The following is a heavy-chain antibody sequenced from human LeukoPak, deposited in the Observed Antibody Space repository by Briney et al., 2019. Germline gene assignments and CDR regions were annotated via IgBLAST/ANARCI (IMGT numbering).Heavy chain of an antibody. CDR2: ISYGGSNE. J-gene: IGHJ4*02. V-gene: IGHV3-30-3*01. D-gene: IGHD3-3*01. Sequence: GGSLRLSCAAPGFTLSSYAMHWVRQAPGKGLEWVAVISYGGSNEYYADSVKGRFSISGDNPKNTLFLQMNSLRPEDTAVYYCARPTSYYDFWSGNDYWGQGTLVTVSS. CDR3: ARPTSYYDFWSGNDY. CDR1: GFTLSSYA.